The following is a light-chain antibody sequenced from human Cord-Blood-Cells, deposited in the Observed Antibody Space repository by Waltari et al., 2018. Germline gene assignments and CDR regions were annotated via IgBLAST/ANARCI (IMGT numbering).Light chain of an antibody. Sequence: EIVFTQSPATLSLSPGERPTLSCRASQSVSSYLAWYQQKPGQAPRLLIYDASNRATGIPARFSGSGSGTDFTLTISSLEPEDFAVYYCQQRSNWPITFGQGTRLEIK. CDR3: QQRSNWPIT. CDR2: DAS. CDR1: QSVSSY. J-gene: IGKJ5*01. V-gene: IGKV3-11*01.